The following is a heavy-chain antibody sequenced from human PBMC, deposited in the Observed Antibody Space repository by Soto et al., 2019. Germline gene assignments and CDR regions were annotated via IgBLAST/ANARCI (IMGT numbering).Heavy chain of an antibody. Sequence: QIQLLQSGAEVKKPGASVKVTCKASGYTFRNFGISWVRQAPGQGLEWMGWISAYNANANYAQKFQGRLTMTADTTTRTAYMELRSVRSDDTAVYYCARENSYFDYWGQGTLVTVSS. CDR2: ISAYNANA. V-gene: IGHV1-18*01. CDR1: GYTFRNFG. CDR3: ARENSYFDY. J-gene: IGHJ4*02.